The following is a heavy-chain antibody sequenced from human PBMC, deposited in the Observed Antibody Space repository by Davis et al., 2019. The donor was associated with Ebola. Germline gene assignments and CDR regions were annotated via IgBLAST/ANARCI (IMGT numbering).Heavy chain of an antibody. Sequence: MPSETLSLTCTVSGGSISSSSYYWGWIRQPPGKGLEWIGEIYHSGSTNYNPSLKSRVTISVDKSKNQFSLKLSSVTAADTAVYYCANWVLVGPTTWGQGTLVNVSS. D-gene: IGHD1-26*01. CDR1: GGSISSSSYY. V-gene: IGHV4-39*07. J-gene: IGHJ5*02. CDR2: IYHSGST. CDR3: ANWVLVGPTT.